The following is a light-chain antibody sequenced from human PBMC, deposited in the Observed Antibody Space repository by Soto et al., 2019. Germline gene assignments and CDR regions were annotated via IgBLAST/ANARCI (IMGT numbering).Light chain of an antibody. J-gene: IGKJ1*01. CDR2: GAS. Sequence: EIVMTQSPATLSVSPGERATLSCRASQGVSILLAWYQQKPGQAPRLLIYGASNRATGIPDRFSGSGSGTEFTLTISSLQSEDFAVYYCQQYDNWPRTFGQGTKVDIK. CDR3: QQYDNWPRT. CDR1: QGVSIL. V-gene: IGKV3D-15*01.